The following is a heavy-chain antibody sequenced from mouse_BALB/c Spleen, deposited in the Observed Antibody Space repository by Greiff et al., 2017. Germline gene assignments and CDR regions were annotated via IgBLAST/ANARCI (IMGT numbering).Heavy chain of an antibody. J-gene: IGHJ4*01. CDR2: ISIYYDNT. V-gene: IGHV1-67*01. Sequence: VKLVESGPELVRPGESVKISCKGSGYTFTDYAMHWVKQSHAKSLEWIGVISIYYDNTNYNQKFKGKATMTVDKSSSTAYMELARLTSEDSAIYYCARGRRGNYYAMDYWGQGTSVTVSS. CDR1: GYTFTDYA. CDR3: ARGRRGNYYAMDY.